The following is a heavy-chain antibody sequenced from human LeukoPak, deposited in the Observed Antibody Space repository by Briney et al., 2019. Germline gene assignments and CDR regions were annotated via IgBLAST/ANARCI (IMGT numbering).Heavy chain of an antibody. CDR1: GGSISSGSYY. CDR2: IYHSGST. CDR3: ARVEVGADHFDYFQH. Sequence: PSETLSLTCTVSGGSISSGSYYWSWIRQPAGKGLEWIGTIYHSGSTSYNPSLKSRVTISVDTSKNQFSLKLSSVTAADTAVYYCARVEVGADHFDYFQHWGQGTLVTVSS. D-gene: IGHD1-26*01. V-gene: IGHV4-39*07. J-gene: IGHJ1*01.